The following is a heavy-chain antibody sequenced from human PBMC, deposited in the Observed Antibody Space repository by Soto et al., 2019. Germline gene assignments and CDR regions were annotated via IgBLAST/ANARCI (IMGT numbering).Heavy chain of an antibody. Sequence: LSLTCAVSGGSISSGGYSWSWIRQPPGKGLEWIGYIYHSGSTYYNPSLKSRVTISVDRSKNQFSLKLSSVTAADTAVYYCASYNWGSLYYFDYWGQGTLVTVSS. V-gene: IGHV4-30-2*01. CDR1: GGSISSGGYS. CDR2: IYHSGST. CDR3: ASYNWGSLYYFDY. J-gene: IGHJ4*02. D-gene: IGHD7-27*01.